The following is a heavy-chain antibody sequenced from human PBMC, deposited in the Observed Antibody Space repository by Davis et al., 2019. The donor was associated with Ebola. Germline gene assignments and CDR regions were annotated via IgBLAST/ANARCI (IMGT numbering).Heavy chain of an antibody. CDR2: INAGNGNT. CDR1: GYTFTGYY. Sequence: ASVKVSCKASGYTFTGYYMHWVRQAPGQGLEWMGWINAGNGNTKYSQKFQGRVTMTRDTSTSTVYMELSSLRSEDTAVYYCARDQRRLELVYYYGMDVWGQGTTVTVSS. D-gene: IGHD1-7*01. J-gene: IGHJ6*02. V-gene: IGHV1/OR15-3*02. CDR3: ARDQRRLELVYYYGMDV.